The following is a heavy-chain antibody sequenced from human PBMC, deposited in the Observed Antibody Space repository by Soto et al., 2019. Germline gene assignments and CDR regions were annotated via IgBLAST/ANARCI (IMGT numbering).Heavy chain of an antibody. V-gene: IGHV3-73*01. J-gene: IGHJ4*02. CDR2: IRTKTNNYAT. D-gene: IGHD2-15*01. CDR3: TAQDGFDY. CDR1: RFTLNGSG. Sequence: EGCLRLSCADSRFTLNGSGINWVRPASGTGLEWVGRIRTKTNNYATAYAASVKGRCTISRDESKNMAYLQMNGLKTEDTAGDHGTAQDGFDYEGKGTRGTVAS.